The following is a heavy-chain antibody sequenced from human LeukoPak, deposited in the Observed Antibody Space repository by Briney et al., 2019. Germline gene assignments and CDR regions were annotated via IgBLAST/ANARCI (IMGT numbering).Heavy chain of an antibody. CDR1: GGSISSYY. CDR2: IYTSGST. V-gene: IGHV4-4*09. D-gene: IGHD3-22*01. Sequence: SETLSLTCTVSGGSISSYYWSWIRQPPGKGLEWIGYIYTSGSTNYNPSLKSRATISVDTSKNQFSLKLSSVTAADTAVYYCARRELEQGSGYYSHNWFDPWGQGTLVTVSS. J-gene: IGHJ5*02. CDR3: ARRELEQGSGYYSHNWFDP.